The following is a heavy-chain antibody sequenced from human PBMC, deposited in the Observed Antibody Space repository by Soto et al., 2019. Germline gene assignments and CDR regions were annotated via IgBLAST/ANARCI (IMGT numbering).Heavy chain of an antibody. Sequence: PGGSLRLSCASSGFTFSNYVMHWVRQAPGKGLEWVALISSDGINQYYTNSVKGRFTISRDDSKNTLFLQMNSLKTEDTAVYYCTTGHPIYYVAAHLDYWGQGTLVTVSS. CDR3: TTGHPIYYVAAHLDY. D-gene: IGHD3-10*01. CDR2: ISSDGINQ. J-gene: IGHJ4*02. CDR1: GFTFSNYV. V-gene: IGHV3-30-3*01.